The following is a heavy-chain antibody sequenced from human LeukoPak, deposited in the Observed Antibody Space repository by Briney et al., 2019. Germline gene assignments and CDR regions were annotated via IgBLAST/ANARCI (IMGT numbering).Heavy chain of an antibody. CDR2: ISSSGSTI. J-gene: IGHJ4*02. Sequence: GGSLRLSCAASGFTFSSYEMNWVRQARGKGLEWVSYISSSGSTICYADSVKGRFTISRDNAKNSLYLQMNSLRAEDTAVYYCARGAAATNSIDYWGQGTLVTVSS. D-gene: IGHD6-13*01. CDR1: GFTFSSYE. CDR3: ARGAAATNSIDY. V-gene: IGHV3-48*03.